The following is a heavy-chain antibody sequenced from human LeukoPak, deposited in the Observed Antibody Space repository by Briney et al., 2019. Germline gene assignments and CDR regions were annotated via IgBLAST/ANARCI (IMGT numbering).Heavy chain of an antibody. V-gene: IGHV3-7*01. CDR1: GFTFSSYW. Sequence: GGSLRLSCAASGFTFSSYWMSWVRQAPGKGLEWVANIKQDGSEKYYVDSVKGRFTISRDNAKSSLYLQMNSLRAEDTAVYYCARDKAHSYGYFDYWGQGTLVTVSS. CDR2: IKQDGSEK. J-gene: IGHJ4*02. D-gene: IGHD5-18*01. CDR3: ARDKAHSYGYFDY.